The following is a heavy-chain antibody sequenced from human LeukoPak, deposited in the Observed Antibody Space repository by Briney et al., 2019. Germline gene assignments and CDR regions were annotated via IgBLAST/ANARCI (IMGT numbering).Heavy chain of an antibody. CDR3: AKDTGGSYRRYAFDI. CDR2: ISWNSGSI. Sequence: SLRLSCAAPGFTFSSYSMNWVRQAPGKGLEGVAGISWNSGSIDYADSVKGRFTISRDNAKNSLYLQMNSRRAEAMALYYCAKDTGGSYRRYAFDIWGQGTMVTVSS. J-gene: IGHJ3*02. V-gene: IGHV3-9*03. D-gene: IGHD1-26*01. CDR1: GFTFSSYS.